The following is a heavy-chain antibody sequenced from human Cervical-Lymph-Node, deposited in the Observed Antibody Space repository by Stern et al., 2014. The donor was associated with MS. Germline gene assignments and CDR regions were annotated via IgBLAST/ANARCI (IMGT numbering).Heavy chain of an antibody. Sequence: QVPLRESGPTLVKPTQTLTLTCTFSGFSLSTSAVAVGCIRQPPGLALKGLALIYWDDDKRYSPTLRSRLNITKDTSKNQVVLTVTNVDPVDTATYYCAHNLRFPQQQLVLNYFDYWGQGTLVTVSS. D-gene: IGHD6-13*01. CDR1: GFSLSTSAVA. J-gene: IGHJ4*02. CDR2: IYWDDDK. CDR3: AHNLRFPQQQLVLNYFDY. V-gene: IGHV2-5*02.